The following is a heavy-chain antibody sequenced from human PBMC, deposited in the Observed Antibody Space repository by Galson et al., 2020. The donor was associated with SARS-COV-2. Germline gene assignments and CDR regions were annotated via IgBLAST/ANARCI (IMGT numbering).Heavy chain of an antibody. J-gene: IGHJ3*02. CDR2: ISESGARI. V-gene: IGHV3-23*01. Sequence: GGSLRLSCAASGFTFSSYAMSWVRQAPGKGLEWVSTISESGARIYYADSVKGRFTISRDNSRNTLYLQMNSLRAEDTAVYFCTIFDIWGQGTRVTVSS. CDR1: GFTFSSYA. CDR3: TIFDI.